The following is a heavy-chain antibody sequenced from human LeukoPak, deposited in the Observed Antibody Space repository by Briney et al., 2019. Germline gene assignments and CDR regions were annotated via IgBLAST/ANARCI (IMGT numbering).Heavy chain of an antibody. J-gene: IGHJ4*02. CDR3: ARVLGYSGYDLAH. V-gene: IGHV3-72*01. D-gene: IGHD5-12*01. Sequence: GGSLRLSCAASGFTFSDHYMDWVRQAPGKGLEWVGRTRNKANSYTTEYAASVKGRFTISRDDSKNSLYLQMNSLKTEDTAVYYCARVLGYSGYDLAHWGQGTLVTVSS. CDR1: GFTFSDHY. CDR2: TRNKANSYTT.